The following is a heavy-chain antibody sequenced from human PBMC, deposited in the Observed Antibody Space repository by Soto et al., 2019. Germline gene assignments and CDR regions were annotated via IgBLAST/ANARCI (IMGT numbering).Heavy chain of an antibody. CDR2: ISYDGSNK. CDR3: ARGMYSSSWYSPHY. CDR1: GFTFSSYA. J-gene: IGHJ4*02. V-gene: IGHV3-30-3*01. D-gene: IGHD6-13*01. Sequence: GGSLRLSCAASGFTFSSYAMHWVRQAPGKGLEWVAVISYDGSNKYYADSVKGRFTISRDNSKNTLYLQMNSLRAEDTAVYYCARGMYSSSWYSPHYWGQGTLVTVSS.